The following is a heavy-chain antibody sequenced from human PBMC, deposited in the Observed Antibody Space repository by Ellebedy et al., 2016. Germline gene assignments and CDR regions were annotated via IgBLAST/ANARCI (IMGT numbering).Heavy chain of an antibody. CDR1: GFTFDDYA. V-gene: IGHV3-9*01. CDR3: AKDMDGYSSGWYNGAFDI. CDR2: TNWDSNNI. J-gene: IGHJ3*02. Sequence: GGSLRLXXAASGFTFDDYAMHWVRQVPGKGLEWVSGTNWDSNNIGYADSVKGRFTISRDNAKNSLYLQMNSLRAEDTALYYCAKDMDGYSSGWYNGAFDIWGQGTMVTVSS. D-gene: IGHD6-19*01.